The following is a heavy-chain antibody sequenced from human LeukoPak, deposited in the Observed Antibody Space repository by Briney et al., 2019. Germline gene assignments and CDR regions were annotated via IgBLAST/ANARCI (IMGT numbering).Heavy chain of an antibody. CDR2: ITNTGTYV. D-gene: IGHD6-19*01. Sequence: PGGSLRLSCTASGFLFSGYPMIWVRQAPGKGLEWVSSITNTGTYVYYGDAVKGRFTVSRDNGKDSMYLQLSSLRVEDTAMYYCARDLKWIAVAGTLSWGQGTLVTVSS. CDR3: ARDLKWIAVAGTLS. CDR1: GFLFSGYP. V-gene: IGHV3-21*01. J-gene: IGHJ4*02.